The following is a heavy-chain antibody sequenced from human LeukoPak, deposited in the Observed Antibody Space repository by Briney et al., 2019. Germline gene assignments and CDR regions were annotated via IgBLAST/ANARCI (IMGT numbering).Heavy chain of an antibody. D-gene: IGHD2-2*01. CDR1: GFTFSSYA. V-gene: IGHV3-64*01. CDR2: ISSNGGST. Sequence: GGSLRLSCAASGFTFSSYAMHWVRQTPGKGLEYVSAISSNGGSTYYANSVKGRFTISRDNSKNTLYLQMGSLRAEDMAVYYCARVTAVPAAGGILDYWGQGTLVTVSS. CDR3: ARVTAVPAAGGILDY. J-gene: IGHJ4*02.